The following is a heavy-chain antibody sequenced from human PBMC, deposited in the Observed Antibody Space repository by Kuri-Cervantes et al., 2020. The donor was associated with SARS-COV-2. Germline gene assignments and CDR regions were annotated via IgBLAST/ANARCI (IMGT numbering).Heavy chain of an antibody. V-gene: IGHV3-23*01. CDR1: GFTFSSSG. Sequence: GGSLRLFCVASGFTFSSSGMTWVRQAPGKGLEWVSHFTGGTINTYYADSVKGRFTISRDNSKNTLYLQMNSLRAEDTAVYYCARSRNGGSCYPAGIDSWGQGTLVTVYS. J-gene: IGHJ4*02. CDR3: ARSRNGGSCYPAGIDS. D-gene: IGHD2-15*01. CDR2: FTGGTINT.